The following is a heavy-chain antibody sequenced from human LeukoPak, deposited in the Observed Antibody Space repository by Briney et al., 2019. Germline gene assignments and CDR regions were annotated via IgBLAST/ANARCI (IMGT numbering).Heavy chain of an antibody. J-gene: IGHJ4*02. CDR3: ARARAMTTVTNGFDY. CDR2: IYYSGST. V-gene: IGHV4-59*12. D-gene: IGHD4-17*01. CDR1: GGSISSYY. Sequence: SETLSLTCTVSGGSISSYYWSWIRQPPGKGLEWIGYIYYSGSTNYNPSLKSRVTISVDTSKNQFSLKLSSVTAADTAVYYCARARAMTTVTNGFDYWGQGTLVTVSS.